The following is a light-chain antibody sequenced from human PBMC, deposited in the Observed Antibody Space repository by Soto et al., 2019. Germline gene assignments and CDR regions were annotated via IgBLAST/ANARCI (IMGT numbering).Light chain of an antibody. Sequence: DIQMTQSPSTLSTSVGGRVTITCRASHNISSWLAWYQQKPGKAPKLLIYKASSLESGVPSRFSGSGSGTEFTLTISSLQPDDFATYFCQQYNSYWWTFGQGTKVDIK. CDR1: HNISSW. CDR3: QQYNSYWWT. CDR2: KAS. V-gene: IGKV1-5*03. J-gene: IGKJ1*01.